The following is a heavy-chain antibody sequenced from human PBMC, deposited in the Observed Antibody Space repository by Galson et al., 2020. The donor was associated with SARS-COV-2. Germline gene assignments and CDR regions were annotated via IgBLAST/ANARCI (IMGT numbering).Heavy chain of an antibody. CDR3: ARDPKFDFWSGTAHWYYYYMDV. D-gene: IGHD3-3*01. CDR1: GDSVSSNSAA. V-gene: IGHV6-1*01. Sequence: SQTLSLTCAISGDSVSSNSAAWNWIRQSPSRGLEWLGRTYYRSKWYNDYAVSVKSRITINPDTSKNQFSLQLNSVTPEDTAVYYCARDPKFDFWSGTAHWYYYYMDVWGKGTTVTVSS. CDR2: TYYRSKWYN. J-gene: IGHJ6*03.